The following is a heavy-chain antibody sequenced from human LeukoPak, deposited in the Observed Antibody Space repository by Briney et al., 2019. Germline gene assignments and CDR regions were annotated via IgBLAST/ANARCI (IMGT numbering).Heavy chain of an antibody. CDR3: ARSCFSISGFACSTKGLNWFGP. Sequence: GGSLRLSCAISGFTFNNFAMSWVRQAPGKGLEWVSSISGSGAGTYYADSVKGRFTISRDSSKNTLFLQMNSLRAEDTALYYCARSCFSISGFACSTKGLNWFGPWGQGTLVTVSS. CDR1: GFTFNNFA. V-gene: IGHV3-23*01. CDR2: ISGSGAGT. D-gene: IGHD3-9*01. J-gene: IGHJ5*02.